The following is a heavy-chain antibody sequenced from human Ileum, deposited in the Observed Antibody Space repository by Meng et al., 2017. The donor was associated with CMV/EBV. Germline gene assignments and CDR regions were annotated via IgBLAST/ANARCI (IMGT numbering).Heavy chain of an antibody. CDR1: GSPFSLYP. J-gene: IGHJ4*02. Sequence: GGSLRLSCVASGSPFSLYPMAWVRQAPGKGLEWVAQISHDGSATYYADSMKGRMTISRDNSINTLYLQMNGLRADDTAVYFCAKVLITTSWLPQPFDAWGQGTLVTVSS. V-gene: IGHV3-23*01. CDR3: AKVLITTSWLPQPFDA. D-gene: IGHD1-14*01. CDR2: ISHDGSAT.